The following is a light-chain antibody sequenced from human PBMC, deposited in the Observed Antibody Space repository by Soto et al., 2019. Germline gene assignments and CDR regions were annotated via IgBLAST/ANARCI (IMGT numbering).Light chain of an antibody. CDR3: SSFTNSATLV. Sequence: QSVLTQPGSVSGSPGQSITISCTGTSSDVGGYNYVSWYQQRPGKAPKLIIYDVGSRPSGVSNRFSGSKSGNTASLTISGLQAEDEADYHCSSFTNSATLVFGGGTKLTVL. V-gene: IGLV2-14*01. CDR2: DVG. J-gene: IGLJ2*01. CDR1: SSDVGGYNY.